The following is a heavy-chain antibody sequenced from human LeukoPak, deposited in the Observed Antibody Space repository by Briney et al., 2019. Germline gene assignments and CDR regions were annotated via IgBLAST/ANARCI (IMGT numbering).Heavy chain of an antibody. D-gene: IGHD6-13*01. V-gene: IGHV4-34*01. Sequence: SETLSLTCAVYGGSFSGYYWSWIRQPPGKGLEWIGEINHSGSTNYNPSLKSRVTISVDTSKNQFSLKLSSVTAADTAVYYCARGGGSSSWYYYYYMDVWGEGTTVTVSS. J-gene: IGHJ6*03. CDR3: ARGGGSSSWYYYYYMDV. CDR1: GGSFSGYY. CDR2: INHSGST.